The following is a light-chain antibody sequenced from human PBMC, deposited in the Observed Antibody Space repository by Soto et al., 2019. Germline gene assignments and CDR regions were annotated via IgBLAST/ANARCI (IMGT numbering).Light chain of an antibody. V-gene: IGKV1-39*01. CDR3: QQSFHTPYT. J-gene: IGKJ2*01. Sequence: DIQMTQSPSSLSASVGDSVTISCRASQNINKNSNWYQQKSGKAPSLLIYDSSTFQSGVPSRFSGSGSGTEFTLAITNLQPEDFASYYCQQSFHTPYTFGQGTKLEI. CDR2: DSS. CDR1: QNINKN.